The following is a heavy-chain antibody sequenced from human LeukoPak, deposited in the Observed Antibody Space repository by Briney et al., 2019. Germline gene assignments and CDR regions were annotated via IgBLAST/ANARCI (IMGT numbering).Heavy chain of an antibody. Sequence: GGSLRLSCAASGFTFSTSWMSWVRQAPGKGLEWVANINPDGSEKNYVASVKGRFTISRDNAQNSLYLQMNSLRAEDTAVYHCARYGSGWSFDCWGQGTLVTVSS. J-gene: IGHJ4*02. CDR2: INPDGSEK. CDR1: GFTFSTSW. V-gene: IGHV3-7*01. CDR3: ARYGSGWSFDC. D-gene: IGHD6-19*01.